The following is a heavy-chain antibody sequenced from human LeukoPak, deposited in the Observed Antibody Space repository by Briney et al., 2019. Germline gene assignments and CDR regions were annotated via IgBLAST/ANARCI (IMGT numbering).Heavy chain of an antibody. CDR1: GGSISSHY. J-gene: IGHJ6*03. CDR3: ASQSRAQSHYYYYYYMDV. Sequence: PSETLSLTCTVSGGSISSHYWSWIRQPPGKGLEWIGYIYYSGSTNYNPSLKSRVTISVDTSKNQFSLMLSSVTAADTAVYYCASQSRAQSHYYYYYYMDVWGKGTTVTVSS. V-gene: IGHV4-59*11. CDR2: IYYSGST. D-gene: IGHD5-24*01.